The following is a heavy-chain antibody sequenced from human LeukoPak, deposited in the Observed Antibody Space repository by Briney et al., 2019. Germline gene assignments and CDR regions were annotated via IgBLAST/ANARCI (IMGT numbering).Heavy chain of an antibody. D-gene: IGHD3-10*01. CDR3: ARQLYVSGSYYAPMDV. Sequence: SETLSHTCSVSGGSISSSSYFWGWIRQAPGKGLEWIASVHYSGSTYYNPSLKSRITISVDTSKNQFSLNLRSVTAADTAVYFCARQLYVSGSYYAPMDVWGKGTTVTISS. J-gene: IGHJ6*03. CDR1: GGSISSSSYF. V-gene: IGHV4-39*01. CDR2: VHYSGST.